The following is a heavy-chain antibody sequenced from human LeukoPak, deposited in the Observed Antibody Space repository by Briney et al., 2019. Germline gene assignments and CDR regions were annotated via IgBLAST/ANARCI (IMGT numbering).Heavy chain of an antibody. CDR2: IYYSGTT. CDR3: ARRSLRNSSWDS. Sequence: SETLSLTCTVSGGSMSSYYWSWIRQSPRTGLEWIGYIYYSGTTNYNPSLKSRVTISVDTSKSQFSLKLSSVTAADTAIYYCARRSLRNSSWDSWGQGTLVTASS. CDR1: GGSMSSYY. D-gene: IGHD6-13*01. J-gene: IGHJ4*02. V-gene: IGHV4-59*08.